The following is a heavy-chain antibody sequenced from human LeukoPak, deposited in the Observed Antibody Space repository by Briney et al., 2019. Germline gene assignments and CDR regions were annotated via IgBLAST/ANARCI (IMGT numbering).Heavy chain of an antibody. J-gene: IGHJ4*02. V-gene: IGHV4-31*03. Sequence: ASETLSLTCTVSGGSISSGGYYWSWIRQHPGKGLEWIGYIYYSGSTYYNPSLKSRVTISVDTSKNQFSLKLSSVTAADTAVYYCARSPTTVTYIFDYWGQGTLVTVPS. CDR3: ARSPTTVTYIFDY. CDR2: IYYSGST. D-gene: IGHD4-17*01. CDR1: GGSISSGGYY.